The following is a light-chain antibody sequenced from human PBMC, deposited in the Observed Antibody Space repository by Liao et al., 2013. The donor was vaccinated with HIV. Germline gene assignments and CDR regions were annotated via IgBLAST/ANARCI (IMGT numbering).Light chain of an antibody. CDR3: QAWDSTTAYV. Sequence: SYELTQSPSVSVSPGQTASITCSGDKLGDKYACWYQQKPGQSPLLVIYQDTRRPSGIPGRFSGSNSENTATLTISGTQPTDEADYYCQAWDSTTAYVFGSGTKVSVL. CDR2: QDT. J-gene: IGLJ1*01. CDR1: KLGDKY. V-gene: IGLV3-1*01.